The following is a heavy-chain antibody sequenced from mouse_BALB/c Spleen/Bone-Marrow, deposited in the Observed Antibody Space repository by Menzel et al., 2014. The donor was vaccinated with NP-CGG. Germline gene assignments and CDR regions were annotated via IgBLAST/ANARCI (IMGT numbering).Heavy chain of an antibody. Sequence: LVESGPELAKPGASVKMSCRASGYTFTSYWMNWVKQRPVQGLEWIGYINPTSGYTEYNQKFKDKATLTTDKSSSTAYMQLSSLTSEDSAVYYCTTGGNDWFAYWGQATLVTVSA. CDR3: TTGGNDWFAY. J-gene: IGHJ3*01. D-gene: IGHD2-1*01. CDR2: INPTSGYT. V-gene: IGHV1-7*01. CDR1: GYTFTSYW.